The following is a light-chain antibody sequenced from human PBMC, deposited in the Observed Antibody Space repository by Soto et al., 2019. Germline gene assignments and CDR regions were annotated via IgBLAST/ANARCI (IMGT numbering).Light chain of an antibody. CDR1: QNIREY. J-gene: IGKJ3*01. CDR2: AAS. Sequence: DIQMTQSPPSLSASVGDRVTITCRASQNIREYLNWYQQKPGKAPKLLIYAASTLQIGAPSRFSGSGSGSAFTLTISSLQPEDFATYYCQQSFTSPFFNFGPGTKVD. CDR3: QQSFTSPFFN. V-gene: IGKV1-39*01.